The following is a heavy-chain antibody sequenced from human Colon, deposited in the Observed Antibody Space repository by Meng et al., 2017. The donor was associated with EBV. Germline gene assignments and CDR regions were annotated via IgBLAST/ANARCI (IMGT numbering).Heavy chain of an antibody. CDR2: ISGSGLST. CDR3: ATALY. D-gene: IGHD2-15*01. J-gene: IGHJ4*02. CDR1: GFTFSNLA. Sequence: VQLVGFGGGFVHRGGCLGFSCAASGFTFSNLALSWVRQAPGRGLGWVSTISGSGLSTYYADSVKGRFTISRDNSKNTLYLQMNSLRAEDTALYYCATALYWGQGTLVTVSS. V-gene: IGHV3-23*04.